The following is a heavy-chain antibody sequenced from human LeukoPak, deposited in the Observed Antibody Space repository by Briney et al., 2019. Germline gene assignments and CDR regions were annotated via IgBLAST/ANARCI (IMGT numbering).Heavy chain of an antibody. V-gene: IGHV3-23*01. CDR3: ARDTPTPPGIAVAGTSLYDY. CDR1: GFTFTSYS. J-gene: IGHJ4*02. CDR2: ISGSGGST. Sequence: GGSLRLSCAASGFTFTSYSMNWVRQAPGKGLEWVSAISGSGGSTYYADFVKGRFTISRDNSKSTLYLQMNNLRAEDTAVYYCARDTPTPPGIAVAGTSLYDYWGQGTLVTVSS. D-gene: IGHD6-19*01.